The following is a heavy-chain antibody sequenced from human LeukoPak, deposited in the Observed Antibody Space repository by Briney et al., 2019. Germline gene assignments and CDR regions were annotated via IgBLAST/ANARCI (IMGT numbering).Heavy chain of an antibody. V-gene: IGHV4-59*08. CDR1: GGSISSYY. CDR2: IYYSGST. CDR3: ARISQLTHDY. D-gene: IGHD1-1*01. Sequence: SETLSLTCTVSGGSISSYYWSWIRQPPGKGLEWIGYIYYSGSTNYNPSLKSRVTISVDTSKNQFSLKLSSVTAADAAVYYCARISQLTHDYWGQGTLVTVSS. J-gene: IGHJ4*02.